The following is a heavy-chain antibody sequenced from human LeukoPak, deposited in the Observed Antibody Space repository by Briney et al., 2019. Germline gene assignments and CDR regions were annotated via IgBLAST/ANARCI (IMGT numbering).Heavy chain of an antibody. Sequence: GGSLRLSCAASGVTFSSYAMHWVRQAPGKGLEWVAVISYDVSNKYYADSVKGRFTISRDNSKNTLYLQMNSLRAEDTAVYYCARARRGYCSSTSCGSPGYWGQGTLVTVSS. CDR1: GVTFSSYA. D-gene: IGHD2-2*01. CDR3: ARARRGYCSSTSCGSPGY. CDR2: ISYDVSNK. J-gene: IGHJ4*02. V-gene: IGHV3-30*04.